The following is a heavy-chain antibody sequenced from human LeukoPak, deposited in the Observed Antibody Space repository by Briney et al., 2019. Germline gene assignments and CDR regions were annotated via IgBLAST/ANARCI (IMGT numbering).Heavy chain of an antibody. CDR1: GYTFTSYG. J-gene: IGHJ4*02. D-gene: IGHD3-3*01. CDR2: ISAYNGNT. CDR3: ARDRCMESGFWSGYPTDYYFDY. V-gene: IGHV1-18*01. Sequence: ASVKVSCKASGYTFTSYGISWVRQAPGQGLEWRGCISAYNGNTNYAQKLQGRVTMTTDTSTSTAYMELRSLRSDDTAVYYCARDRCMESGFWSGYPTDYYFDYWGQGTLVTVSS.